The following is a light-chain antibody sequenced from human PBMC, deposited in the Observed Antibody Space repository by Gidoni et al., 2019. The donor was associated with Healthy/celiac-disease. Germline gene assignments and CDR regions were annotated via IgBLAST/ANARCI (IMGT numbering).Light chain of an antibody. CDR2: AAS. Sequence: DIQMTQSPSSLSASVGDRVTIACRASQSISTFLSWYQQKPGKAPNLLIYAASSLQSGVPSRFNGSGSGTDFTLTIRSLQPEDFATYYCQQTYSTPRTFGQGTKVEI. J-gene: IGKJ1*01. CDR1: QSISTF. V-gene: IGKV1-39*01. CDR3: QQTYSTPRT.